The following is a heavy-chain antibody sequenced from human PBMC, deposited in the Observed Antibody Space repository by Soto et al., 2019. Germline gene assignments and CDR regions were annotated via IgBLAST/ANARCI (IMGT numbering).Heavy chain of an antibody. Sequence: GESLKISCKTSGYSFTNYWIGWVRQMPGKGLEWMGIIYPGDSDTRYSPSFQGQVTISADKSISTAYLQWSSLKASDTAMYYCAISYIAAANWGGMDVWGQGTTVTVSS. J-gene: IGHJ6*02. D-gene: IGHD6-13*01. CDR1: GYSFTNYW. CDR3: AISYIAAANWGGMDV. CDR2: IYPGDSDT. V-gene: IGHV5-51*01.